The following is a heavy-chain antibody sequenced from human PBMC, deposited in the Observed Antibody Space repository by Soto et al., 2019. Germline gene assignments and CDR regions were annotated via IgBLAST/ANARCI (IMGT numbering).Heavy chain of an antibody. CDR1: GFTFSSYG. CDR2: ISYDGSNK. J-gene: IGHJ4*02. D-gene: IGHD2-2*01. CDR3: ATNKAAALDY. Sequence: QVQLVESGGGVVQPGRSLRLSCAASGFTFSSYGKHWVRQAPGKGLEWVAVISYDGSNKYYADSVKGRFTISRDNSKNTLYLQMNSLRAEDTAVDYCATNKAAALDYWGPGTLFTVSS. V-gene: IGHV3-30*03.